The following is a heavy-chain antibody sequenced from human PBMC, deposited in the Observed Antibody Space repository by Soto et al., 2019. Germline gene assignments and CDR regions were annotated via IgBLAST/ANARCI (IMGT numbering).Heavy chain of an antibody. CDR3: ARGGFMDIVLMVYGHDAFDI. J-gene: IGHJ3*02. D-gene: IGHD2-8*01. CDR1: GYTFTSYD. CDR2: MNPNSGNT. Sequence: QVQLVQSGAEVKKPGASVKVSCKASGYTFTSYDINWVRQATGQGLEWMGWMNPNSGNTGYAQKFQGRVTMTRNTSISTAYMELSSLRSEDTAVYYCARGGFMDIVLMVYGHDAFDIWGQGTMVTVSS. V-gene: IGHV1-8*01.